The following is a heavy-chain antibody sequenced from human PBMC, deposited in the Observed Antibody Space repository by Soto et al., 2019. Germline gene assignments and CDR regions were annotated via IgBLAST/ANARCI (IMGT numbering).Heavy chain of an antibody. V-gene: IGHV4-39*02. CDR3: AREGPPIRAHNPPEYFQH. J-gene: IGHJ1*01. CDR2: IYYSGST. CDR1: GGSISSYY. Sequence: ASETLSLTCTVSGGSISSYYWGWIRQPPGKGLEWNGSIYYSGSTYYNPSLKSRVTLFLDTSKNQFSLNLNSVTAADTAVYYCAREGPPIRAHNPPEYFQHWGQGTPVTVSS.